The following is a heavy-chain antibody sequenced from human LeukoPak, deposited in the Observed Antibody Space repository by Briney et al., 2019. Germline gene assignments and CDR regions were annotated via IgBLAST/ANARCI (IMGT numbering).Heavy chain of an antibody. V-gene: IGHV1-2*02. CDR1: GYTFTGYY. CDR3: ARDHRGYSYGYVAYYYMDV. Sequence: GASVKVSCKASGYTFTGYYIHWARQAPGQGLEWMGWINPNSGGTNYAQKFQGRVTVTRDTSISTAYMDLSSLRFDDTAVYYCARDHRGYSYGYVAYYYMDVWGKGTTVTVSS. CDR2: INPNSGGT. D-gene: IGHD5-18*01. J-gene: IGHJ6*03.